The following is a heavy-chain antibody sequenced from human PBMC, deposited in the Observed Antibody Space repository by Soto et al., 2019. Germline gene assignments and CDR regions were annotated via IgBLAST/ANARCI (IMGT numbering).Heavy chain of an antibody. CDR1: GDSVSSNSAA. CDR3: ARESHCTNGVCYSGLIDY. CDR2: TYYRSKWYN. V-gene: IGHV6-1*01. D-gene: IGHD2-8*01. Sequence: KQSQTLSLTCAISGDSVSSNSAAWNWIRQSPSRGLEWLGRTYYRSKWYNDYAVSVKSRITINPDTSKNQFSLQLNSVTPEDTAVYYCARESHCTNGVCYSGLIDYWGQGTLVTVSS. J-gene: IGHJ4*02.